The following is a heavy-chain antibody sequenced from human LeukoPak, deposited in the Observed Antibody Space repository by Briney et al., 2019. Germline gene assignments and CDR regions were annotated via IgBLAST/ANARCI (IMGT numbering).Heavy chain of an antibody. CDR3: ARKGLRPLEWLSEYFFDY. CDR2: IYYTGSS. J-gene: IGHJ4*02. CDR1: GASVSSDY. V-gene: IGHV4-59*02. D-gene: IGHD3-3*01. Sequence: SETLSLTCTVSGASVSSDYWAWVRQSPGKGLEWIAFIYYTGSSNHNPSLKSRVTISVDTSKNQFTLKVRSVTAADTGVYFCARKGLRPLEWLSEYFFDYWGQGTLVSVAS.